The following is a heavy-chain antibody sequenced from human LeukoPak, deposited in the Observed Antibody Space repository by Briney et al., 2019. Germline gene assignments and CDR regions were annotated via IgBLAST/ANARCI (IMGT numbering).Heavy chain of an antibody. CDR2: ISWNSGSI. Sequence: GRSLRLSCAASGFTFDDYAMHWVRQAPGKGLEWVSGISWNSGSIGYADSVKGRFTISRDNAKNSLYLQMNSLRAEDTAVYYCARVPVQVLVRGAVDWFDPWGQGTLVTVSS. D-gene: IGHD1-1*01. V-gene: IGHV3-9*01. CDR3: ARVPVQVLVRGAVDWFDP. J-gene: IGHJ5*02. CDR1: GFTFDDYA.